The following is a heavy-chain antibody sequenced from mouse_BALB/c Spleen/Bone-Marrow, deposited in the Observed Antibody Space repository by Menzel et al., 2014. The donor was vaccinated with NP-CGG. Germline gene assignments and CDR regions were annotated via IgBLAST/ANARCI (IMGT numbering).Heavy chain of an antibody. CDR3: ARAYYGNFYYAMDY. D-gene: IGHD2-10*01. CDR1: GYSFTDYN. V-gene: IGHV1S135*01. J-gene: IGHJ4*01. Sequence: EVQLQQSGPEMGNHGASVKQSCKAYGYSFTDYNMYWGKQSHGKILEWIGYIDPYNGGTSYNQKFKGKATLTVDKSSSTAFMHLNSLTSEDSAVYYCARAYYGNFYYAMDYWGQGTSVTVSS. CDR2: IDPYNGGT.